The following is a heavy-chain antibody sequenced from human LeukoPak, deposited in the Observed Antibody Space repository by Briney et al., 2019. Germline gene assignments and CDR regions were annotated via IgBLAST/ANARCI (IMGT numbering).Heavy chain of an antibody. D-gene: IGHD1-26*01. V-gene: IGHV4-34*01. J-gene: IGHJ6*02. CDR3: ARGVLIVGATWGYGMDV. CDR1: GGSFSGYY. Sequence: PSETLSLTCAVYGGSFSGYYWSWIRQPPGKGLEWIGGINHSGSTNYNPSLKSRVTISVDTSKNQFSLKLSSVTAADTAVYYCARGVLIVGATWGYGMDVWGQGTTVTVSS. CDR2: INHSGST.